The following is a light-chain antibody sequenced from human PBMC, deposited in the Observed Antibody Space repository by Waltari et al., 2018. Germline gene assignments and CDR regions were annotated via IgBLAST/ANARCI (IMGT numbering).Light chain of an antibody. CDR2: EDT. Sequence: SYELTQTPSVSVSPGQTARITCSGHELPRKYAYWFQQKSGQAPRLVIYEDTKRPSGIPDRCAGSSSGTVATLTIAGAQVDDEADYYCYSSDSTGLRVFGGGTSVVVL. J-gene: IGLJ1*01. CDR3: YSSDSTGLRV. V-gene: IGLV3-10*01. CDR1: ELPRKY.